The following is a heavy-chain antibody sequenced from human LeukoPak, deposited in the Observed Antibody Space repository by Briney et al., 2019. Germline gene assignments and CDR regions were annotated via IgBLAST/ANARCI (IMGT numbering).Heavy chain of an antibody. Sequence: SETLSLTCAVSGGSISSGGYYWSWIRQPPGKGLEWIGYIYHSGSTYYNPSLKSRVTISVDRSKNQFSLKLSSVTAADTAVYYCAAFGVVIRYFDLWGRGTLVTVSS. CDR1: GGSISSGGYY. V-gene: IGHV4-30-2*01. J-gene: IGHJ2*01. CDR3: AAFGVVIRYFDL. D-gene: IGHD3-3*01. CDR2: IYHSGST.